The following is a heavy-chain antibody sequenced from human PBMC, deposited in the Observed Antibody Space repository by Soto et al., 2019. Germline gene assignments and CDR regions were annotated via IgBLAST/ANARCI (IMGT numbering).Heavy chain of an antibody. CDR1: GFTFSDGW. J-gene: IGHJ4*02. CDR2: INRKISGGTA. V-gene: IGHV3-15*07. Sequence: EVQLVESGGGLVKPGGSLRLSCAASGFTFSDGWMNWVRQAPGKGLEWVGRINRKISGGTADYVAPVIGRFTISRDDSKNTVYLQMNSLKIEDTAVYYCTTTGGHLHSDPFDYWGQGALVTVSS. D-gene: IGHD2-8*02. CDR3: TTTGGHLHSDPFDY.